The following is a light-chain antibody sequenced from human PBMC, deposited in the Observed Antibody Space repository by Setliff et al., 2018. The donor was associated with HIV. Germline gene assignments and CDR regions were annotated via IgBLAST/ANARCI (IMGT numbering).Light chain of an antibody. J-gene: IGLJ1*01. CDR2: DVT. Sequence: QSVLTQPRSVSGSPGQSVTISCTGTSSDVGTYNYVSWYQQHPGKAPKLIIYDVTKRPSGVPDRFSGSKSGNTASLTISGLQAEDEADYYCCSYAGIYGDGFGTGTKVTVL. CDR1: SSDVGTYNY. V-gene: IGLV2-11*01. CDR3: CSYAGIYGDG.